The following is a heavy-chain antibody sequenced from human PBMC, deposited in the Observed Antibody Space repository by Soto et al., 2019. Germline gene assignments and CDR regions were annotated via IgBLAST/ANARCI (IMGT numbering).Heavy chain of an antibody. V-gene: IGHV3-23*01. CDR2: ISGGGDTT. D-gene: IGHD3-10*01. Sequence: EVQLLESGGGLVQPVGSLRLSCAASGFTFNNYAMTWVRQAPGKGLEWVSAISGGGDTTSYADSVKGRFTVSRDGSKHTLYLQMSSLRAEDTALYYCAKGRGGSGSLTPRVDFWGQGTLVTVSS. J-gene: IGHJ4*02. CDR3: AKGRGGSGSLTPRVDF. CDR1: GFTFNNYA.